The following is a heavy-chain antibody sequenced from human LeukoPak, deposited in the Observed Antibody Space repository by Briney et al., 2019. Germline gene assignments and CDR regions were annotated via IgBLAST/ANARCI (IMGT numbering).Heavy chain of an antibody. J-gene: IGHJ3*02. V-gene: IGHV4-34*01. CDR3: ARTADGSSGPQEAFDI. D-gene: IGHD3-22*01. CDR1: GGSFSGYY. CDR2: INHSGST. Sequence: PSETLSLTCAVYGGSFSGYYWSWIRQPPGKGLEWIGEINHSGSTNYNPSLKSRVTISVDTSKNQFSLKLSSVTAADTAVYYCARTADGSSGPQEAFDIWGQGTMVTVSS.